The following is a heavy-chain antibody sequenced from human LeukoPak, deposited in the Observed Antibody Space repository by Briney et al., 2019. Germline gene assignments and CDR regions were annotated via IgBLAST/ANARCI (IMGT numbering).Heavy chain of an antibody. Sequence: GGSLRLSCAASGFTFSSYAMSWVRQAPGKGLEWVANIDQDGSEKNYVDSVKGRFTISRDNAKNSLYLQMNSLRVEDTAVYYCARNAYDMWGQGTMVTVSS. CDR2: IDQDGSEK. J-gene: IGHJ3*02. V-gene: IGHV3-7*01. CDR3: ARNAYDM. CDR1: GFTFSSYA.